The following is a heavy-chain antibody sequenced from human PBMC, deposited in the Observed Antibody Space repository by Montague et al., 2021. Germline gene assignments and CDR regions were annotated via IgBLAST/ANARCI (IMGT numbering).Heavy chain of an antibody. CDR1: GFSFSSLW. CDR3: VRDRPTAWFDS. CDR2: ITSDGSDT. D-gene: IGHD5-18*01. J-gene: IGHJ5*01. Sequence: SLRLSCAASGFSFSSLWMHWVRQAPGKGLVWVSQITSDGSDTNYAGSVKGRFTISRDNAKSTLYLQMNSLRDEDTAVYYCVRDRPTAWFDSWGQGTLVTVSS. V-gene: IGHV3-74*01.